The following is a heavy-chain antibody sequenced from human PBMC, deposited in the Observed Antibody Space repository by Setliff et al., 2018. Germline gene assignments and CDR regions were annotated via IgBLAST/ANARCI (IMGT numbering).Heavy chain of an antibody. Sequence: GGSLRLSCVASGFTLSSFTITWFRQAPGKGLQWVSDLYSRSGGTAYDDSVRGRFTISRDESKSTVFLQMDSLRVEDTAIYYCARDRVPDGVWDFDYWGQGALVTVS. V-gene: IGHV3-23*01. J-gene: IGHJ4*02. CDR3: ARDRVPDGVWDFDY. D-gene: IGHD4-17*01. CDR2: LYSRSGGT. CDR1: GFTLSSFT.